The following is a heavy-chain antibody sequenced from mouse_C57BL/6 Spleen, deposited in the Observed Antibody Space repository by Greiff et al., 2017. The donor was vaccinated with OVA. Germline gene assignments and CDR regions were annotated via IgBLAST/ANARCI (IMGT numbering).Heavy chain of an antibody. V-gene: IGHV2-2*01. CDR2: IWSGGST. CDR3: ARCYYGSSSYAMDY. J-gene: IGHJ4*01. Sequence: QVQLKESGPGLVQPSQSLSITCTVSGFSLTSYGVHWVRQSPGKGLEWLGVIWSGGSTDYNAAFISRLSISKDNSKSQVFFKMNSLQADDTAIYYCARCYYGSSSYAMDYWGQGTSVTVSS. CDR1: GFSLTSYG. D-gene: IGHD1-1*01.